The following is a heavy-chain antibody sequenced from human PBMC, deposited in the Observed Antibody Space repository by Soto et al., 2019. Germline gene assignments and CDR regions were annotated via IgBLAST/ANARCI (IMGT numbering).Heavy chain of an antibody. J-gene: IGHJ6*03. CDR3: ARRGEYHPPYYYYYYMDV. D-gene: IGHD2-2*01. CDR1: GGSISSSSYY. V-gene: IGHV4-39*01. CDR2: IYYSGST. Sequence: SETLSLTCTVSGGSISSSSYYWGWIRQPPGKGLEWIGSIYYSGSTYYNPSLKSRVTISVDTSKNQFSLKLSSVTAADTAVYYCARRGEYHPPYYYYYYMDVWGKGTTVTVSS.